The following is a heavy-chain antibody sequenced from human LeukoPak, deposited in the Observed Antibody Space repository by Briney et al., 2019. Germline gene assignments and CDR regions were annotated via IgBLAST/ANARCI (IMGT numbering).Heavy chain of an antibody. Sequence: ASVKVSCKASGYTFIGYIMHWVRQAPGQGLEWMGRINPNGGGTIYAQKFQGRVTMTRDTSISTAYMELSRLRSDDTAVYYCARSFLPDDYWGQGTLVTVSS. CDR1: GYTFIGYI. CDR3: ARSFLPDDY. CDR2: INPNGGGT. J-gene: IGHJ4*02. D-gene: IGHD1-14*01. V-gene: IGHV1-2*06.